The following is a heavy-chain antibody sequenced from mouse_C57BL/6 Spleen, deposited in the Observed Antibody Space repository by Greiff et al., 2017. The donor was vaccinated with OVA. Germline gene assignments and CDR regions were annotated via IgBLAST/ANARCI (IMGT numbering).Heavy chain of an antibody. CDR2: IYPGSGST. J-gene: IGHJ3*01. CDR3: ARPYYYGSSSWFAY. CDR1: GYTFTSYW. V-gene: IGHV1-55*01. Sequence: VQLQQPGAELVKPGASVKMSCKASGYTFTSYWITWVKQRPGQGLEWIGDIYPGSGSTNYNEKFKSKATLTVDTSSSTAYMQLSSLTSEDSAVYYCARPYYYGSSSWFAYWGQGTLVTVSA. D-gene: IGHD1-1*01.